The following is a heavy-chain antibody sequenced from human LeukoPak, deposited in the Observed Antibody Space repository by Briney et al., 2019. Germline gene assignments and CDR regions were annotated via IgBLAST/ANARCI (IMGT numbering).Heavy chain of an antibody. V-gene: IGHV3-64D*09. CDR3: VKYSSGWYYDY. Sequence: GGSLRLSCATSGFTFNNNAMHWVRQAPGKGLEYVSAINDNGRSTYYADSVKGRFSISRDNSKSTLYLQMSSLRTEDTAVYYCVKYSSGWYYDYWGQGTLVTVSS. D-gene: IGHD6-19*01. CDR2: INDNGRST. J-gene: IGHJ4*02. CDR1: GFTFNNNA.